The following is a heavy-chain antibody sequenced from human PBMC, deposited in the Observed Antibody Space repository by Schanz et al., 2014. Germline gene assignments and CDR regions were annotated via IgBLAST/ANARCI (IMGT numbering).Heavy chain of an antibody. CDR3: ARKVVATIGGYYDN. CDR1: GFTFRGYA. J-gene: IGHJ4*02. D-gene: IGHD5-12*01. Sequence: EVQLLESGGGLIQPGGSLRLSCAASGFTFRGYAMSWVRQAPGKGLEWVSAISGSGGSTYYTDSVKGRFTISRDNSKSTLYLQMNSLRAEDTAVYYCARKVVATIGGYYDNWGQGTLVIVSS. CDR2: ISGSGGST. V-gene: IGHV3-23*01.